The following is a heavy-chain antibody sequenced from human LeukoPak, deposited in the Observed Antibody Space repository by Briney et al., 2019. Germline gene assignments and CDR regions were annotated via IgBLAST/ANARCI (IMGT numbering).Heavy chain of an antibody. Sequence: PGGSLSLSWAASGFTVSSNYMSWVRQAPGKGLEWVSVIYSGGSTYYADSVKGRFTISRHNSKNTLYLQMNSLRAEDTAVYYCASPSTIGIWYWGQGTLVTVSS. CDR1: GFTVSSNY. CDR2: IYSGGST. J-gene: IGHJ4*02. V-gene: IGHV3-53*04. CDR3: ASPSTIGIWY. D-gene: IGHD5/OR15-5a*01.